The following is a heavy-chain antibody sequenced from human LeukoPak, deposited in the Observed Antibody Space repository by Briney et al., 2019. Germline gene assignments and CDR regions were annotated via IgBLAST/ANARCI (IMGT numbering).Heavy chain of an antibody. J-gene: IGHJ4*02. Sequence: GGSLRLSCAASGFSFSNYWMTWVGQAPGKGLEWVATISHDGSETYYVGSAKGRFTISRDNAKNSLYLQMNRLRADDTAVYYCARYFYYDISARYLKFASWGEGALVTVSS. CDR1: GFSFSNYW. V-gene: IGHV3-7*01. CDR3: ARYFYYDISARYLKFAS. CDR2: ISHDGSET. D-gene: IGHD3-22*01.